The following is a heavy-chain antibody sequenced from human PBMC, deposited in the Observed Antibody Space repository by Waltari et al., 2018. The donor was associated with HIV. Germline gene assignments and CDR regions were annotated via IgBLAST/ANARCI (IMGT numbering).Heavy chain of an antibody. Sequence: VQLLQSGAEVKEPGASVRVSCKASGYIFTNFGISWVRYAPGQGVDWMGWVRTQNENKKEAPKLKGRVTMTADTSTNTAYMELRSLISDDSAMYYCAKSTYYYDNTDRWFDPWGQGTLVTVSS. CDR1: GYIFTNFG. CDR3: AKSTYYYDNTDRWFDP. CDR2: VRTQNENK. D-gene: IGHD3-22*01. V-gene: IGHV1-18*01. J-gene: IGHJ5*02.